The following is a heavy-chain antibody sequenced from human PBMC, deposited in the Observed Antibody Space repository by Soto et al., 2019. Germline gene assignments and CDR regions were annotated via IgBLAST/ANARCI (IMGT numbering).Heavy chain of an antibody. V-gene: IGHV3-23*01. CDR2: ISGSGGTT. CDR1: GFTFSDYA. D-gene: IGHD6-19*01. J-gene: IGHJ4*02. Sequence: LRLSCAASGFTFSDYAMSWVRQAPGKGLEWVSAISGSGGTTYYADSVKGRFTISRDNSKNTMYLQVNSLRAEDTAIYYCAQVMNSGWYLAYWGQGTLVTVS. CDR3: AQVMNSGWYLAY.